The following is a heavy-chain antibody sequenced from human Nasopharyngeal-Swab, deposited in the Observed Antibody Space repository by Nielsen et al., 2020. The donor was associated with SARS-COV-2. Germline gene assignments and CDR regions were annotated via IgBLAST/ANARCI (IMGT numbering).Heavy chain of an antibody. Sequence: GESLKISCAASGFTFSDYYMSWIRRAPGKGLEWVSYISSSGSTIYYADSVKGRFTISRDNSKSTLYLQMNSLRAEDTAVYYCAKTNSGSYCNWGQGTLVTVSS. CDR2: ISSSGSTI. V-gene: IGHV3-11*01. CDR3: AKTNSGSYCN. D-gene: IGHD3-10*01. J-gene: IGHJ4*02. CDR1: GFTFSDYY.